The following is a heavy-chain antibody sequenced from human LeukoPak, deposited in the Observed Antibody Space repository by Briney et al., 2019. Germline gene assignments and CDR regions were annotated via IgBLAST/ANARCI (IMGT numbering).Heavy chain of an antibody. J-gene: IGHJ3*02. CDR1: RFRFCTFP. CDR3: AKSLLTTATGTGRAFDI. V-gene: IGHV3-23*01. Sequence: GSLRLSCAASRFRFCTFPMGWVRQAPGKGLEWVSGISAGGETTFYADSVRGRLTISRDNSKNTLYLQMNSLRADDTAVYYCAKSLLTTATGTGRAFDIWGQGTMVTVSS. CDR2: ISAGGETT. D-gene: IGHD1-1*01.